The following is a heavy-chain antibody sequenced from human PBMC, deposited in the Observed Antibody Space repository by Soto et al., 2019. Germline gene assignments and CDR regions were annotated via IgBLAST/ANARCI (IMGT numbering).Heavy chain of an antibody. CDR3: ARAPYYYDSSGYYSVDY. V-gene: IGHV1-69*13. Sequence: AVKVCCDAFGRTFSSYSFSWVRQAPGRGPEWMGGIIPIFGTANYAQKFQGRVTITADESTSTAYMELSSLRSEDTAVYYCARAPYYYDSSGYYSVDYWGRG. CDR1: GRTFSSYS. CDR2: IIPIFGTA. D-gene: IGHD3-22*01. J-gene: IGHJ4*02.